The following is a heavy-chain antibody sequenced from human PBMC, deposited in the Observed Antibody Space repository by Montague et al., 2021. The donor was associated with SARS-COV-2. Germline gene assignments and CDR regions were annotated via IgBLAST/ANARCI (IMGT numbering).Heavy chain of an antibody. CDR1: GFTFSSYG. J-gene: IGHJ4*02. V-gene: IGHV3-30*09. D-gene: IGHD6-19*01. CDR3: VRASLSKACIAVADSTVY. Sequence: SLRLACAASGFTFSSYGMNWVRQAPGKGLGWVPTLTNDGSSKSLAAFVKGRFAIPRATAKNPLYLQMNSLRAEDTAVYYCVRASLSKACIAVADSTVYWGQGAMVTISS. CDR2: LTNDGSSK.